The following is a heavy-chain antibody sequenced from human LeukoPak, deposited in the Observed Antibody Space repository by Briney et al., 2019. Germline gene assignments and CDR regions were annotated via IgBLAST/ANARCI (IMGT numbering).Heavy chain of an antibody. V-gene: IGHV3-23*01. Sequence: GGSLRLSCAGSGFPFSSHGMNWVRQAPGKGLEWVSGISPGGPTYYADSVKGRFSISRDNAKNSLYLQMNSLRAEDTAVYYCAELGITMIGGVWGKGTTVTISS. CDR1: GFPFSSHG. D-gene: IGHD3-10*02. CDR2: ISPGGPT. J-gene: IGHJ6*04. CDR3: AELGITMIGGV.